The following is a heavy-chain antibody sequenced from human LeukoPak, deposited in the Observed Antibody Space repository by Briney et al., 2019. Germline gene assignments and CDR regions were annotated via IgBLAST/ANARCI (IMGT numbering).Heavy chain of an antibody. J-gene: IGHJ3*02. CDR3: ARGRASAFDI. CDR2: ISSSSSYV. D-gene: IGHD2-21*01. Sequence: GGSLRLSCAASGFTFSSYSMNWVRQSPGKGLEWVSSISSSSSYVYYADSVKGRFTISRDNSKNTLYLQMNSLRAEDTAVYYCARGRASAFDIWGQGTMVTVSS. V-gene: IGHV3-21*01. CDR1: GFTFSSYS.